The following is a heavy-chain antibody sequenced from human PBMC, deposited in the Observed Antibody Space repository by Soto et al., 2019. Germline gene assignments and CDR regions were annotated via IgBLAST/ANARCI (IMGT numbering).Heavy chain of an antibody. CDR1: GGTFSSYA. D-gene: IGHD5-12*01. CDR3: ARELYSGYAHYYYYGMDV. Sequence: SVKVSYKASGGTFSSYAISWVRQAPGQGLEWMGGIIPIFGTANYAQKFQGRVTITADESTSTAYMELSSLRSEDTAVYYCARELYSGYAHYYYYGMDVWGQGTTVTVSS. V-gene: IGHV1-69*13. CDR2: IIPIFGTA. J-gene: IGHJ6*02.